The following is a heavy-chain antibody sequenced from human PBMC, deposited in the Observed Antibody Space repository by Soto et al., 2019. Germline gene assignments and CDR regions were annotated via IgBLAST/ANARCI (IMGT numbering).Heavy chain of an antibody. D-gene: IGHD6-13*01. CDR1: GFTFSSYG. CDR3: AKDLKSRIAAAGTLSY. J-gene: IGHJ4*02. Sequence: PGGSLRLSCASSGFTFSSYGMHWVRQAPGKGLEWVAVISYDGSNKYYADSVKGRFTISRDNSKNTLYLQMNSLRAGDTAVYYCAKDLKSRIAAAGTLSYWGQGTLVTVSS. CDR2: ISYDGSNK. V-gene: IGHV3-30*18.